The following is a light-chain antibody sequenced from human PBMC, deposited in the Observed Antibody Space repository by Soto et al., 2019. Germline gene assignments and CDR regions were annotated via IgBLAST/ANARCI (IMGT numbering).Light chain of an antibody. CDR2: YDD. J-gene: IGLJ1*01. V-gene: IGLV1-36*01. CDR1: SSNIGNNA. CDR3: AAWDDSLNGHV. Sequence: QSVLTQPPSVSEAPRLMVTISCSGSSSNIGNNAVNWYQQLPGKAPKLLIYYDDLLPSGVSDRFSGSKSGTSASLAISGLQSEDEADYYCAAWDDSLNGHVFGTGTKVTVL.